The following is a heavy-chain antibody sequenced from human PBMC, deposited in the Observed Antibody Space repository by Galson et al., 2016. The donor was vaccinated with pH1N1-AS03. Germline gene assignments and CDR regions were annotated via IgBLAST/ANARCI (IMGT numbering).Heavy chain of an antibody. Sequence: SLRLSCAASGFTFSTYGMHWVRQAPGKGLEWVAFVRYDVNNKSYADSVKGRFTISRDNSKNTLYLQMNSLTAEDTAVYYCAKDPRSYCSGGACFGYFHYWGQGTLVTVSS. D-gene: IGHD2-15*01. CDR1: GFTFSTYG. V-gene: IGHV3-30*02. CDR3: AKDPRSYCSGGACFGYFHY. CDR2: VRYDVNNK. J-gene: IGHJ4*02.